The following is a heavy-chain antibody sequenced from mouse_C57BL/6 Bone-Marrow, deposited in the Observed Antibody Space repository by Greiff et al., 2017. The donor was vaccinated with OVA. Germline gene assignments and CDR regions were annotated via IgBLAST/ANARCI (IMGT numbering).Heavy chain of an antibody. CDR2: ISDGGSYT. Sequence: EVQRVESGGGLVKPGGSLKLSCAASGFTFSSYAMSWVRQTPEKRLEWVATISDGGSYTYYPDNVKGRFTISRDNAKNNLYLQMSHLKSEDTAMYYCARRTIYFDYWGKGTTLTASS. D-gene: IGHD1-1*02. V-gene: IGHV5-4*01. CDR1: GFTFSSYA. J-gene: IGHJ2*01. CDR3: ARRTIYFDY.